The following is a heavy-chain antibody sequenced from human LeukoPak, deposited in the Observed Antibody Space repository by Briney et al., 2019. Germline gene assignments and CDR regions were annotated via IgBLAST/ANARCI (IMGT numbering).Heavy chain of an antibody. CDR3: AKDNSPGWFGP. D-gene: IGHD4-11*01. J-gene: IGHJ5*02. Sequence: GGSLRLSCAASGFTFSNHWMHWVRQGPEKGLALVARISTDGSTTSYADSVKGRFTISRDNAKNTVYLQMNSLRAEDTAVYYCAKDNSPGWFGPWGQGTLVTVSS. V-gene: IGHV3-74*01. CDR1: GFTFSNHW. CDR2: ISTDGSTT.